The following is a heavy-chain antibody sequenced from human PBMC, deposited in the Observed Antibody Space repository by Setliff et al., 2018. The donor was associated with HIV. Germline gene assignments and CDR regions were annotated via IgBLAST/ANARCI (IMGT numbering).Heavy chain of an antibody. CDR2: VHNSAGS. CDR3: ARDRIEVLADSPHDVFDI. Sequence: PSETLSLTCAVSGDSVSGYYWSWIRQPAGRGLEWIGRVHNSAGSNYNPSLKSRVTMSVDTAKNQLSLKPTAVSAADTAVYYCARDRIEVLADSPHDVFDIWGRGIMVT. J-gene: IGHJ3*02. D-gene: IGHD3-22*01. CDR1: GDSVSGYY. V-gene: IGHV4-4*07.